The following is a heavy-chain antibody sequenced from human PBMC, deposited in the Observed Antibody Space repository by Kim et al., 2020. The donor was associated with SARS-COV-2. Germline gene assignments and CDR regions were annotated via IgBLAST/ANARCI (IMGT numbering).Heavy chain of an antibody. CDR3: PRDLGVGKYFDY. V-gene: IGHV3-30*05. Sequence: KGYAYSVKGRFTISRDNSKNTLYLQMTSLRAERTAVYYCPRDLGVGKYFDYWGPGTLVIVSS. J-gene: IGHJ4*02. D-gene: IGHD7-27*01. CDR2: K.